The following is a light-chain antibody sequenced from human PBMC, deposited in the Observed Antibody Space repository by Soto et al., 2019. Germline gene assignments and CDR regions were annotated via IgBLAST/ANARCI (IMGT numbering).Light chain of an antibody. Sequence: QSALTQPPSASGSPGQSVTISCTGSSSDVGGYNFVSWYQQHPGKAPKLMIYEVTKRPSGVPDRFSGSKSGNTASLTVSGLQAEDEADYYCSSYAGYNPRVFGGGTKLTVL. V-gene: IGLV2-8*01. J-gene: IGLJ3*02. CDR2: EVT. CDR1: SSDVGGYNF. CDR3: SSYAGYNPRV.